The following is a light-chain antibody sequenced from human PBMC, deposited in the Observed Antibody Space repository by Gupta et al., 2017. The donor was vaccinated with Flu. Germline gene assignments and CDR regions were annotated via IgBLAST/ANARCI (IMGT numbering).Light chain of an antibody. CDR3: QQDNNWPLT. Sequence: ENVLTQSPATLSVSRGETATLSCGASGSVSGNLAWYQQKVGQTPRLLIYGVSTRGTGLPTRFSGSGSGTQFTLTITSLQSEDSAVYYCQQDNNWPLTFGGGTMVEI. V-gene: IGKV3-15*01. CDR1: GSVSGN. CDR2: GVS. J-gene: IGKJ4*01.